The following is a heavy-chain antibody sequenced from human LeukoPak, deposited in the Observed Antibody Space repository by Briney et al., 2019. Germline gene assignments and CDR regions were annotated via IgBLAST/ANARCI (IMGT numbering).Heavy chain of an antibody. D-gene: IGHD3-16*01. CDR2: ISYSGST. J-gene: IGHJ5*02. CDR3: ARDGGGTESWFDP. V-gene: IGHV4-59*01. Sequence: SETLSLTCTVSGGSISSYYWSWIRQPPGKGLEWIGYISYSGSTNYNPSLKSRVTISVDTSKNQFSLKLSSVTAADAAVYYCARDGGGTESWFDPWGQGTLVTVSS. CDR1: GGSISSYY.